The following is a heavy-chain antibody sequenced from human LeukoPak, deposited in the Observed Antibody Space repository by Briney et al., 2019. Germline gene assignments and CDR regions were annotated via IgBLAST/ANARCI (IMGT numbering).Heavy chain of an antibody. CDR3: ARGDFWSGYYFPFDY. V-gene: IGHV4-39*01. J-gene: IGHJ4*02. Sequence: SETLSLTCTVSGGSISSSSYYWGWIRQPPGTGLEWIGSIYYSGSTYYNPSLKSRVTISVDTSKNQFSLKLSSVTAADTAVYYCARGDFWSGYYFPFDYWGQGTLVTVSS. D-gene: IGHD3-3*01. CDR1: GGSISSSSYY. CDR2: IYYSGST.